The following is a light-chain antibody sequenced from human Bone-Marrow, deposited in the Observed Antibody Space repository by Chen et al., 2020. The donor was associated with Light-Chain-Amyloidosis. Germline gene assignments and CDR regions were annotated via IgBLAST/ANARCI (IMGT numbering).Light chain of an antibody. Sequence: QSALTQPPSASGSPGQSVTISCTGTSSDVGGYNYVSWYQHHPGKAPKPMIYAVSKRPSGVPDRFSGSKSGSTASLTVSGLQAEDEADYYCSSYAGSNNLVFGRGTKLPVL. CDR2: AVS. CDR3: SSYAGSNNLV. V-gene: IGLV2-8*01. CDR1: SSDVGGYNY. J-gene: IGLJ3*02.